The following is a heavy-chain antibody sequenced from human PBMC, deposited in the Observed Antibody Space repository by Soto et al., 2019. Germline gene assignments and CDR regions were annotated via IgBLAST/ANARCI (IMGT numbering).Heavy chain of an antibody. V-gene: IGHV3-13*01. D-gene: IGHD4-4*01. J-gene: IGHJ3*02. Sequence: EVQLVESGGGLVQPGGSLRLSCVASGFTFSSHDMHWVRQATGKGLEWVSAITTAADTYYPGFVKGRFTISRKNAKNSLYLQMTSLRAEDTAVYYCARVQYDAYDIWGQGTMVTVSS. CDR3: ARVQYDAYDI. CDR1: GFTFSSHD. CDR2: ITTAADT.